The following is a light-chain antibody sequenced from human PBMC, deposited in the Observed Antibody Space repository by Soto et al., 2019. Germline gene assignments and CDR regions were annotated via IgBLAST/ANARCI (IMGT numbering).Light chain of an antibody. J-gene: IGLJ1*01. CDR3: SSYTSSFYV. CDR2: DVS. V-gene: IGLV2-14*01. Sequence: QSALTQPASVSGSPGQSITISCIGTSSDVGGYNYVSWYQQHPGKAPKLMIYDVSNRPSGVSNRFSGSKSGNTASLTISGLQAEDEADYYCSSYTSSFYVFGTGTKVTVL. CDR1: SSDVGGYNY.